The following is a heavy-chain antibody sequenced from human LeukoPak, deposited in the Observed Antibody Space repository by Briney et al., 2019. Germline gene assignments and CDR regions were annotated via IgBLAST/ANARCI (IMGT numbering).Heavy chain of an antibody. J-gene: IGHJ4*02. V-gene: IGHV3-9*01. CDR3: AKVPGKYSSGYPFDY. CDR2: ISWNSGSI. D-gene: IGHD6-19*01. Sequence: GGSLRLSCAASGFTFDDYAMHWVRQAPGKGLEWVSGISWNSGSIGYADSVKGRFTISRDNAKSSLYLQMNSLRAEDTALYYCAKVPGKYSSGYPFDYWGQGTLVTVSS. CDR1: GFTFDDYA.